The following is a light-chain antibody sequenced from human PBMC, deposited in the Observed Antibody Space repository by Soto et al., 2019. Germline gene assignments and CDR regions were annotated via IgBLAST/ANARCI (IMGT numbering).Light chain of an antibody. J-gene: IGKJ2*01. CDR3: QQYGSSPRMYT. CDR1: QSVSSTY. Sequence: EIVLTRSPGTLSLSPGERATLSCRASQSVSSTYLAWYQQKPGQAPRLLIYGASSRATGIPDRFSGSGSGTDFTLTISRLEPEDFAVYYCQQYGSSPRMYTFGQGTKREIK. V-gene: IGKV3-20*01. CDR2: GAS.